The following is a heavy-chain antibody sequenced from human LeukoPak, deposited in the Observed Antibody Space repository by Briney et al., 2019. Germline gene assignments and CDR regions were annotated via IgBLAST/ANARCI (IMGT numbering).Heavy chain of an antibody. CDR3: ARVGLGYTILRYAFDI. D-gene: IGHD2-2*02. Sequence: GASVKLSCKASGGIFSSYSISWVRQAPGQGLEWMGGLIPIFGTANYAQKFQGSVTITADKSTSTAYMELSSLRSEDTAVYYCARVGLGYTILRYAFDIWGQGTMVTVSS. J-gene: IGHJ3*02. V-gene: IGHV1-69*06. CDR1: GGIFSSYS. CDR2: LIPIFGTA.